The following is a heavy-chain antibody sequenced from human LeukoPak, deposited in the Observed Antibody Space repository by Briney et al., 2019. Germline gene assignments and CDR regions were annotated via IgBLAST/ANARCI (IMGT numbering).Heavy chain of an antibody. V-gene: IGHV1-2*02. CDR2: INPNSGGT. CDR3: ARVGWFGDVPDFDY. CDR1: GYTFTSYG. D-gene: IGHD3-10*01. Sequence: GASVKVFCKASGYTFTSYGISWVRQAPGQGLEWMGWINPNSGGTNYAQKFQGRVTMTRDTSISTAYMELSRLRSDDTAVYYCARVGWFGDVPDFDYWGQGTLVTVSS. J-gene: IGHJ4*02.